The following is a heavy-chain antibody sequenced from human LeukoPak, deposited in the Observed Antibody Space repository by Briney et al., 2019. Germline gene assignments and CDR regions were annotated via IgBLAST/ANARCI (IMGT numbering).Heavy chain of an antibody. D-gene: IGHD2-2*01. CDR3: AKDTLRYCSSTSCSYFDY. CDR1: GFTFSSYA. J-gene: IGHJ4*02. V-gene: IGHV3-30-3*01. Sequence: GGSLRLSYAASGFTFSSYAMHWVRQAPGKGLEWVAVISYDGSNKYYADSVKGRFTISRDNSKNTLYLQMNSLRAEDTAVYYCAKDTLRYCSSTSCSYFDYWGQGTLVTVSS. CDR2: ISYDGSNK.